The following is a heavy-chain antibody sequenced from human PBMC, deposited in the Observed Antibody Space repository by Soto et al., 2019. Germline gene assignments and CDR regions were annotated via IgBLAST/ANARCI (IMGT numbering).Heavy chain of an antibody. CDR1: GFTFSSYA. V-gene: IGHV3-30-3*01. J-gene: IGHJ6*02. CDR2: ISYDGSNK. D-gene: IGHD6-13*01. Sequence: GGSLRLSCAASGFTFSSYAMHWVRQAPGKGLEWVAVISYDGSNKYYADSVKGRFTISRDNSKNTLYLQMNSLRAEDTAVYYCARDSKLDGMDVWGQGTTVTVSS. CDR3: ARDSKLDGMDV.